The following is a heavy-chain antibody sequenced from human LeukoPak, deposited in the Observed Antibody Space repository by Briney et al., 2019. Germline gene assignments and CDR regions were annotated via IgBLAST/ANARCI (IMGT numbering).Heavy chain of an antibody. CDR1: GYSISSGYY. CDR2: IYHSGSA. CDR3: ASLTYYDFWSGLHDAFDI. D-gene: IGHD3-3*01. J-gene: IGHJ3*02. Sequence: PSETLSPTCAVSGYSISSGYYWGWIRQPAGNGLEWIGSIYHSGSAYYNPSLKSRVTISGDTSKNQFSLKLSSVTAADTAVYYCASLTYYDFWSGLHDAFDIWGQGTMVAVSS. V-gene: IGHV4-38-2*01.